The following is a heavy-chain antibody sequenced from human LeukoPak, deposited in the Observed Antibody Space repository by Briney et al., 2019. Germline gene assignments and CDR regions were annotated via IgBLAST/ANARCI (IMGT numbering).Heavy chain of an antibody. CDR2: IIPIFGTA. CDR3: ARTYDSSGYLFDY. V-gene: IGHV1-69*05. Sequence: GSSVKVSCKASGGTFSSYAIGWVRQAPGQGLEWMGGIIPIFGTANYAQKFQGRVTITTDESTSTAYMELSSLRSEDTAVYYCARTYDSSGYLFDYWGQGTLVTVSS. CDR1: GGTFSSYA. D-gene: IGHD3-22*01. J-gene: IGHJ4*02.